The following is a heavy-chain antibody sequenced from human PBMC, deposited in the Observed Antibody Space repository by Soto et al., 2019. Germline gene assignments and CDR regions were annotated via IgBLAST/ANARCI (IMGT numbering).Heavy chain of an antibody. J-gene: IGHJ4*02. Sequence: SETMSLTCAVYGGTFSGYYWSWIRQPPGKGLEWIGEINHSGSTNYNPSLKSRVTISVDTSKNQFSLKLSSVTAADTAVYFCARGPTIAVAGRGGKFDYWGQGTLVTVSS. D-gene: IGHD6-19*01. CDR2: INHSGST. V-gene: IGHV4-34*01. CDR3: ARGPTIAVAGRGGKFDY. CDR1: GGTFSGYY.